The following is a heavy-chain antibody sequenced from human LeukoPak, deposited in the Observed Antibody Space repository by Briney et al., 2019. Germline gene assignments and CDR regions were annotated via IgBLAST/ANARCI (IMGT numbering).Heavy chain of an antibody. J-gene: IGHJ1*01. CDR3: AKESGYCSGGSCYDVIGYFQH. D-gene: IGHD2-15*01. CDR1: GFTFSSYA. Sequence: PGGSLRLSCAASGFTFSSYAMSWVRQAPGKGLEWVSAISGSGGSTYHADSVKGRFTISRDNSKNTLYLQMNSLRAEDTAVYYCAKESGYCSGGSCYDVIGYFQHWGQGTLVTVSS. V-gene: IGHV3-23*01. CDR2: ISGSGGST.